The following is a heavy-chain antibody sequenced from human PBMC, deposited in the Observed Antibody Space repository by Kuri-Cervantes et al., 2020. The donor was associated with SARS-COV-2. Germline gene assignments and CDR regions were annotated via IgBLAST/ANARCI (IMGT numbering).Heavy chain of an antibody. Sequence: GESLKISCAVSGFTFSSYSMNWVRQAPGKGLEWVSSISSSSSYIYYADSVKGRFTISRDNAKNSLYLQMNSLRAEDTAVYYCARDTRLGQPEFRDWFDPWGQGTLVTVSS. CDR1: GFTFSSYS. D-gene: IGHD3-16*01. CDR2: ISSSSSYI. V-gene: IGHV3-21*01. J-gene: IGHJ5*02. CDR3: ARDTRLGQPEFRDWFDP.